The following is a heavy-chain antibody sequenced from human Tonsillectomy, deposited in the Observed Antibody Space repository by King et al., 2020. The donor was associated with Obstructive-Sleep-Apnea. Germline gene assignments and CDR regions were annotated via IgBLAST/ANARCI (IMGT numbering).Heavy chain of an antibody. D-gene: IGHD2-2*01. Sequence: QLVQSGAEVKKPGESLKISCKGSGYSFTSYWIGWVRQLPGKGLEWMGIIYPGDSDTRYSPSFQGQVTISADKSISTAYLQWSSLKASDTAMYYCARSAGQCSGASGYAGDYYYYYYAMDVWGQGTTVTVSS. J-gene: IGHJ6*02. CDR1: GYSFTSYW. CDR2: IYPGDSDT. CDR3: ARSAGQCSGASGYAGDYYYYYYAMDV. V-gene: IGHV5-51*01.